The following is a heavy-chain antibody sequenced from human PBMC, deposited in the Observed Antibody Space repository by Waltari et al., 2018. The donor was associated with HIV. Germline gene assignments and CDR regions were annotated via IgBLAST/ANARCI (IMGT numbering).Heavy chain of an antibody. CDR2: LSSSSICI. V-gene: IGHV3-21*05. Sequence: VQLVESGGGLVKPGGSLRLSCTASGFTFSTYSMNWVRQAPGKVLECVSLLSSSSICIYYADSVKGRFTLSGDNAKNSLYLQMNSLRAEDTAVYYCARGKYYYHSSAYYDNLPFDDWGQGTLVTVSS. D-gene: IGHD3-22*01. J-gene: IGHJ4*02. CDR1: GFTFSTYS. CDR3: ARGKYYYHSSAYYDNLPFDD.